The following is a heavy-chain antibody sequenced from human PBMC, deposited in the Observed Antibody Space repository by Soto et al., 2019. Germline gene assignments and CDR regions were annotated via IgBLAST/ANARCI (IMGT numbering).Heavy chain of an antibody. D-gene: IGHD4-17*01. V-gene: IGHV3-23*01. Sequence: EVQLLDSGGGLVQPGGSLRLSCAASGFTFSTYAMSWVRQAPGKGLEWVSTITGSGSSTYYADSVKGRFTISRDNSKNQLSLQMNSLRAEDTAVYYCAKDLYGDYGGVDYWGQGTLVTVSS. CDR2: ITGSGSST. J-gene: IGHJ4*02. CDR3: AKDLYGDYGGVDY. CDR1: GFTFSTYA.